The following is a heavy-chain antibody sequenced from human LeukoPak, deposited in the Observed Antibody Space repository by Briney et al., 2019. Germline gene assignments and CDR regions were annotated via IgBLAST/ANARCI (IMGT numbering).Heavy chain of an antibody. D-gene: IGHD5-12*01. J-gene: IGHJ6*02. CDR3: ARDKWLRNYYYYYGMDV. Sequence: SETLSLTCTVSGGSISSYYWSWIRQPPGKGLEWIGYIYTSGSTNYNPSLKSRVTISVDTSKNQFSLKLSSVTAADTAVYYCARDKWLRNYYYYYGMDVWGQGTTVTVSS. CDR2: IYTSGST. CDR1: GGSISSYY. V-gene: IGHV4-4*09.